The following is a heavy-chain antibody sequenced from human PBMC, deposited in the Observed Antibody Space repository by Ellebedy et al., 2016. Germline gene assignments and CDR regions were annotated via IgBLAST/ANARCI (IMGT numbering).Heavy chain of an antibody. J-gene: IGHJ4*02. D-gene: IGHD2-2*01. CDR3: ARDGCSSVICYNGDY. CDR2: INPHNGDT. V-gene: IGHV1-2*02. Sequence: ASVKVSCXASGYTFTGYFLHWVRQAPGQGLEWMGWINPHNGDTNYAQKFQGRVTLTGDTSISTAYMELSRLRSDDTAVYYCARDGCSSVICYNGDYWGQGTLITVSS. CDR1: GYTFTGYF.